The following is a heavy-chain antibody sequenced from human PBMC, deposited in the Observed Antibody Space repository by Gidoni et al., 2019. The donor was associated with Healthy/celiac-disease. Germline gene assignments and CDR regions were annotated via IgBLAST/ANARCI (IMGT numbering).Heavy chain of an antibody. CDR2: ISYDGSNK. V-gene: IGHV3-30-3*02. D-gene: IGHD3-10*01. CDR1: GFPFRSYA. J-gene: IGHJ6*02. Sequence: QVQLVESGGGVVQPGRSLRLSCAASGFPFRSYAMHWVRQAPGKGLEWVAVISYDGSNKYYADSVKGRFTISRDNSKNTLYLQMNSLRAEDTAVYYCAKEVLSALNPHYYGMDVWGQGTTVTVSS. CDR3: AKEVLSALNPHYYGMDV.